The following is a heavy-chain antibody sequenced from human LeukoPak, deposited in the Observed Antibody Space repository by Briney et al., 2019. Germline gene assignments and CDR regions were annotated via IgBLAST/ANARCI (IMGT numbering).Heavy chain of an antibody. CDR2: IDYSGGT. V-gene: IGHV4-59*08. CDR3: ARHGGSYSLDY. CDR1: GDSISTYY. J-gene: IGHJ4*02. D-gene: IGHD1-26*01. Sequence: SETLSLTCTVSGDSISTYYWSWIRQPPGKGLEWIGYIDYSGGTNYNPSLKSRVTISVDTSKSQFSLKLNSVTTADTAVFYCARHGGSYSLDYWAREPWSPSPQ.